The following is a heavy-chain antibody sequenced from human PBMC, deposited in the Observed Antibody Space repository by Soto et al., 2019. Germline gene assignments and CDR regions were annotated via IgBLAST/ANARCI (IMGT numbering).Heavy chain of an antibody. J-gene: IGHJ6*02. CDR1: GGSLSSYY. D-gene: IGHD3-3*01. CDR3: ARVYYDFWRGPGRMDV. Sequence: PSETLSLTCTVSGGSLSSYYWSWIRQPPGKGLEWIGYIYYSGSTSYNPSLKSRVTISVDTSKNQFSLKLSSGTAADTAVYYCARVYYDFWRGPGRMDVWGQGTTVTVSS. CDR2: IYYSGST. V-gene: IGHV4-59*01.